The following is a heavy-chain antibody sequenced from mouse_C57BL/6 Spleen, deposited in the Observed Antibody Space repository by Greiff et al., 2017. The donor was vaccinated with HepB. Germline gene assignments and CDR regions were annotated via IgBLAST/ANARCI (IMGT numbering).Heavy chain of an antibody. CDR1: GFTFSSYA. CDR2: ISSGGDYI. CDR3: TRDRGDGNFYFDY. D-gene: IGHD2-1*01. Sequence: EVMLVESGEGLVKPGGSLKLSCAASGFTFSSYAMSWVRQTPEKRLEWVAYISSGGDYIYYADTVKGRFTISRDNARNTLYLQMSSLKSEDTAMYYCTRDRGDGNFYFDYWGQGTTLTVSS. V-gene: IGHV5-9-1*02. J-gene: IGHJ2*01.